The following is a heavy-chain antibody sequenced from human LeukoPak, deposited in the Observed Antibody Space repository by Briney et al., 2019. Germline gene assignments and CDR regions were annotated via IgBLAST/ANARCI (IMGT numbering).Heavy chain of an antibody. CDR2: ISYDGSNK. J-gene: IGHJ6*04. V-gene: IGHV3-30*04. CDR3: AELGITMIGGV. D-gene: IGHD3-10*02. CDR1: GFTFSNYT. Sequence: PGGSLRLSCAASGFTFSNYTMHWVRQAPGKGLEWVAVISYDGSNKYYADSVKGQFTTSRDNSKNTLYLQMNSLRAEDTAVYYCAELGITMIGGVWGKGTTVTISS.